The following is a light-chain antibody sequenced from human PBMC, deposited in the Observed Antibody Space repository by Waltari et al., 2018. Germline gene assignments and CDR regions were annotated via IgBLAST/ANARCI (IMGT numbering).Light chain of an antibody. V-gene: IGLV1-47*01. CDR1: SSNIGSNY. CDR3: AVWDDSLSGRV. CDR2: GNN. Sequence: QSVLTQPPSASGTPGQRVTISCSGSSSNIGSNYVYWYQQFPRTAPKLLIYGNNQRPSGGSDRFSGSKSGTSASLAISGLRSDDEADYYCAVWDDSLSGRVFGGGTKLTVL. J-gene: IGLJ3*02.